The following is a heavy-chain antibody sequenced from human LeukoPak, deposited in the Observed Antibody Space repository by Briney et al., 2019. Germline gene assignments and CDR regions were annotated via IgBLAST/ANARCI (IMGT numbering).Heavy chain of an antibody. CDR1: GGSINTYY. CDR2: IFHSGST. J-gene: IGHJ4*02. CDR3: ARVLRRSGWYYFDY. D-gene: IGHD6-19*01. Sequence: SETLSLTCTISGGSINTYYWSWIRQPPGKGLEWIAYIFHSGSTNYNSSLKSRVTISIDTSKNHFSLKLNSVTAADTAVYYCARVLRRSGWYYFDYWGQGTLVTVSS. V-gene: IGHV4-59*08.